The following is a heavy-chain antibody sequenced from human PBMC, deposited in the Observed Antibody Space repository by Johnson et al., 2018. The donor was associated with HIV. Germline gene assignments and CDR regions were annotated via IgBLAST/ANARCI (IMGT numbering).Heavy chain of an antibody. CDR3: GFDI. CDR2: IKQDGSET. V-gene: IGHV3-7*05. J-gene: IGHJ3*02. CDR1: GFTFSDYW. Sequence: VQLVESGGGLVQPGGSLRLSCAGSGFTFSDYWMKWVRQAPGKGLEWVAKIKQDGSETYYVDSVKGRFTISRDNAKNLLFLQMNSLRAEDTAVYYCGFDILGQGTMVTVSS.